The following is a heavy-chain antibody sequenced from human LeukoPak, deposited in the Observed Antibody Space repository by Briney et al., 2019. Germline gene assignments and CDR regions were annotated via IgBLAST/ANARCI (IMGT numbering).Heavy chain of an antibody. Sequence: GGSLRLSCAVSGSSVRGNYMSWVRQAPGKGLQWVSIIYSGESTHYADSEKGRFTISRNHSKNTLYLQMNRLRAEDTAVYYCAREGAYGSGSYEHWGQGTLVTVAS. V-gene: IGHV3-53*01. CDR1: GSSVRGNY. J-gene: IGHJ4*02. D-gene: IGHD3-10*01. CDR3: AREGAYGSGSYEH. CDR2: IYSGEST.